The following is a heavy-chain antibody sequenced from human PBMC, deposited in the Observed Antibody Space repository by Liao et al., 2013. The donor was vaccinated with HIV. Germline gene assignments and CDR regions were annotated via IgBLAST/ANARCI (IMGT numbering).Heavy chain of an antibody. CDR3: ARGVRTISKYFDL. CDR1: GGSISSGGYS. CDR2: IYHTGNT. J-gene: IGHJ2*01. D-gene: IGHD3-3*01. V-gene: IGHV4-30-2*01. Sequence: QLQLQESGSGLVKPSQTLSLTCAVSGGSISSGGYSWSWIRQPPEKGLEWIGYIYHTGNTYYNPSLKSRVTISVDRSKNQFSLKLTSVTAADTAVYYCARGVRTISKYFDLWGRGTLVTVSS.